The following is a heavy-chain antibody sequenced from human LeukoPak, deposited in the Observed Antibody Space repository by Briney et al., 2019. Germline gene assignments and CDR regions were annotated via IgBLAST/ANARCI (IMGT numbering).Heavy chain of an antibody. D-gene: IGHD3-10*01. CDR3: AKAGYGSGSYYFDY. J-gene: IGHJ4*02. CDR1: GFTFDHYA. V-gene: IGHV3-9*01. Sequence: SLRLSCAASGFTFDHYAMHWVRQAPGKGLEWVSGISWNSGSIGYADSVKGRFTISRDNAKNSLYLQMNSLRAEDTALYYCAKAGYGSGSYYFDYWGQGTLVTVSS. CDR2: ISWNSGSI.